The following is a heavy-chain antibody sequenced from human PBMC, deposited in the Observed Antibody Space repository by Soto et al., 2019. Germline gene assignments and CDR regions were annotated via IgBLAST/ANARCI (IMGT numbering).Heavy chain of an antibody. J-gene: IGHJ5*02. CDR1: GFTFSSYS. CDR3: ASARHIGP. D-gene: IGHD2-21*01. V-gene: IGHV3-7*01. CDR2: IKGDGSER. Sequence: ILSCAASGFTFSSYSMSWVRQAPGKGLEWVANIKGDGSERNYVDSVKGRFTISRDNAENSLYLQMNSLRAEDTAVYYCASARHIGPWGQGTLVTVSS.